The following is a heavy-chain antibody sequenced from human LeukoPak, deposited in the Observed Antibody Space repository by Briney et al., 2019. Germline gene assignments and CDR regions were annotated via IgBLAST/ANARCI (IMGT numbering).Heavy chain of an antibody. D-gene: IGHD3-10*01. Sequence: ETLSLTCTVSGDSISSTNWWSWVRQAPGKGLEWVSSISSSSSYIYYADSVKGRFTISRDNAKNSLYLQMNSLRAEDTAVYYCARDRRKYYYGSGSYIPGDPFDYWGQGTLVTVSS. J-gene: IGHJ4*02. V-gene: IGHV3-21*01. CDR3: ARDRRKYYYGSGSYIPGDPFDY. CDR1: GDSISSTN. CDR2: ISSSSSYI.